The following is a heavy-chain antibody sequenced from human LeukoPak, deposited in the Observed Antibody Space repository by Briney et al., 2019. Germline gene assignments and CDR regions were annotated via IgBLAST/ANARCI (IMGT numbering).Heavy chain of an antibody. Sequence: GGSLRLSCAASGFTFSSYGMHWVRQAPGKGLEWVAVIWYDGSNKYYADSVKGRFTISRDNSKNTLSLQINSLRSEDTAVYYCAKDLHYYGPGSSPQYWGQGTLVTVSS. V-gene: IGHV3-30*02. CDR3: AKDLHYYGPGSSPQY. CDR2: IWYDGSNK. J-gene: IGHJ4*02. D-gene: IGHD3-10*01. CDR1: GFTFSSYG.